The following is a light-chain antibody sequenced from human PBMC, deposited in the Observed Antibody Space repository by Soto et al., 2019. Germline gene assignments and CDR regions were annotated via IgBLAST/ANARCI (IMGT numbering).Light chain of an antibody. J-gene: IGKJ4*01. V-gene: IGKV4-1*01. Sequence: DIVMTQSPDSLAVSLGERATINCKSSQSVFHNSDNKNYLAWYQQKPGQPPKLLIYWASTRDSGVPDRFSGSGSVADFTLTISSLQAEDVAVYYCQQYYTTLTFGGGTKVEIK. CDR3: QQYYTTLT. CDR1: QSVFHNSDNKNY. CDR2: WAS.